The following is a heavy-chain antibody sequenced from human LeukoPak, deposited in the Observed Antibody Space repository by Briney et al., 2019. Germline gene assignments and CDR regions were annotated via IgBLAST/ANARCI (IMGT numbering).Heavy chain of an antibody. CDR2: MNPNSGNT. V-gene: IGHV1-8*03. J-gene: IGHJ4*02. CDR1: GYTITSYD. D-gene: IGHD2-2*01. CDR3: ARVKYQLLPDY. Sequence: ASVKVSCKASGYTITSYDINWVRQATGQGLEWMGWMNPNSGNTGYAQKFQGRVTITRNTSISTAYMELSSLRSEDTAVYYCARVKYQLLPDYWGQGTLVTVSS.